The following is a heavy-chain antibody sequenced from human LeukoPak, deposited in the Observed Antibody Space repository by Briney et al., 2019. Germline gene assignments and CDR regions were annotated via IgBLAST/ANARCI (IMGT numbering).Heavy chain of an antibody. D-gene: IGHD3-3*01. Sequence: SVKVSCKASGGTFSSYAISWVRQAPGQGLEWVGGIIPIFGTANYAQKFQGRVTITTDESTSTAYMELSSLRSEDTAVYYCARATIFGVILDPWGQGTLVTVSS. CDR1: GGTFSSYA. CDR2: IIPIFGTA. J-gene: IGHJ5*02. CDR3: ARATIFGVILDP. V-gene: IGHV1-69*05.